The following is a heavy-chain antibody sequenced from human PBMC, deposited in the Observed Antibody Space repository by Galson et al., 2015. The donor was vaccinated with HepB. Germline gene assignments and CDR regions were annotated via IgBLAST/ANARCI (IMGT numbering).Heavy chain of an antibody. CDR2: IYSGGAT. CDR3: ASPFCTGGSYYPLWY. Sequence: SLRLSCAASGFTVSNTYMNWVRQAPGKGLEWVSVIYSGGATYYADSVKGRFTISRDNSKNTLYLHVNNLRAEDTAVYYCASPFCTGGSYYPLWYWGQGTLVTVSS. V-gene: IGHV3-53*01. CDR1: GFTVSNTY. D-gene: IGHD2-15*01. J-gene: IGHJ4*02.